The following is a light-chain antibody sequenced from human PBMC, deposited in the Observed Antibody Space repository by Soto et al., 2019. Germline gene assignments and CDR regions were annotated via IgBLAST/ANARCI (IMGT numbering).Light chain of an antibody. J-gene: IGLJ2*01. V-gene: IGLV2-8*01. CDR1: SSDVGDYNY. CDR2: EVS. CDR3: SSYAVSNSLV. Sequence: QSVLTQPPSASGSPGQSVTISCTGTSSDVGDYNYVPWYQQHPGKAPKLMIYEVSKRPSGVPDRFSGSKSGNTASLTVSGLQAEDEADYYCSSYAVSNSLVFGGGTKLTVL.